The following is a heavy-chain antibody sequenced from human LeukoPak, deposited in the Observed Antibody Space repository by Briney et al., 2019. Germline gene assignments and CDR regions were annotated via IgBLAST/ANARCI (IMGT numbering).Heavy chain of an antibody. V-gene: IGHV3-23*01. D-gene: IGHD3-22*01. CDR1: GFTLSSYE. CDR3: AKDRAYYSDSSGYYLVRAYDY. CDR2: VDYSADST. Sequence: GGSLRLSCTVSGFTLSSYEMSWIRQAPGKGLEWVSSVDYSADSTHYADSVMGRFTISRDNSKNTLYLQMNSLRAEDTAVYYCAKDRAYYSDSSGYYLVRAYDYWGQGTLVTVSS. J-gene: IGHJ4*02.